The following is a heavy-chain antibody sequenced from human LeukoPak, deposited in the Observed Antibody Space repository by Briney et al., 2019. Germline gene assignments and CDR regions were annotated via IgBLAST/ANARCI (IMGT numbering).Heavy chain of an antibody. Sequence: ASVKVSCKASGYTFTSYGISWVRQAPGQGLEWMGWISAYNGNTNYAQKLQGRVTMTTDTSTSTAYMELRSVRSDDTAVYYCARAADYYDSSGYYSYFDYWGQGTLVTVSS. J-gene: IGHJ4*02. D-gene: IGHD3-22*01. CDR3: ARAADYYDSSGYYSYFDY. CDR1: GYTFTSYG. CDR2: ISAYNGNT. V-gene: IGHV1-18*01.